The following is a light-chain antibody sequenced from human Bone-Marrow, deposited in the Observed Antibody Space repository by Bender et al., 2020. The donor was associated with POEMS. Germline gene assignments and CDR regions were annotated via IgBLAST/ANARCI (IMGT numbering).Light chain of an antibody. CDR2: DVN. J-gene: IGLJ2*01. CDR3: SSYRSSSTPVV. Sequence: QSALTQPPSASGSPGQSVTISCTGTTSDIGAFFYVSWYQQHPGKAPRLIIYDVNKRPSGVSDRFSGSKSDNTASLTISPLQAEDEADYYCSSYRSSSTPVVFGGGTKVTVL. CDR1: TSDIGAFFY. V-gene: IGLV2-14*01.